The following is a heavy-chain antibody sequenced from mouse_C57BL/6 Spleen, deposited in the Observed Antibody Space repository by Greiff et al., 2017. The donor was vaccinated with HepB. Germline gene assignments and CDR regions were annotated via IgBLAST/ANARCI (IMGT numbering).Heavy chain of an antibody. D-gene: IGHD1-1*01. J-gene: IGHJ1*03. V-gene: IGHV1-18*01. CDR3: AREEGRLLRYDWYFDV. CDR2: INPNNGGT. Sequence: EVQLQQSGPELVKPGASVKIPCKASGYTFTDYNMDWVKQSHGKSLEWIGDINPNNGGTIYNQKFKGKATLTVDKSSSTAYMELRSLTSEDTAVYYCAREEGRLLRYDWYFDVWGTGTTVTVSS. CDR1: GYTFTDYN.